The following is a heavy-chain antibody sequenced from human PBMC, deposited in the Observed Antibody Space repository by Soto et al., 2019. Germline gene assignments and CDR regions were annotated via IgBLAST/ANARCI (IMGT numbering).Heavy chain of an antibody. CDR3: ARTMKQLAFLDV. CDR1: GGSISSYY. CDR2: IYYSGST. J-gene: IGHJ6*02. Sequence: TSETLSLTCTVSGGSISSYYWSWIRQPPGRGLEWIGYIYYSGSTNYNPSLKSRVTISVDTSKNKFSLKLSSVTAGDTAVYYCARTMKQLAFLDVWGQGTTVTVSS. D-gene: IGHD6-6*01. V-gene: IGHV4-59*01.